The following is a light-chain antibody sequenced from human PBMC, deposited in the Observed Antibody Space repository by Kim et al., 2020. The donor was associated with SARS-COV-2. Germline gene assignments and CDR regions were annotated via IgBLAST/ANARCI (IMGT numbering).Light chain of an antibody. CDR3: QQYYSTPRT. Sequence: DIVMTQSPDSLAVSLGERATINCKSSQSVLYSSNNKNYLAWYQQKPGQPPKLLIYWASTRESGVPDRFSGSGSGTDFTLTISSLQAEDVAVYYCQQYYSTPRTFGKGTKVDLK. CDR2: WAS. J-gene: IGKJ1*01. CDR1: QSVLYSSNNKNY. V-gene: IGKV4-1*01.